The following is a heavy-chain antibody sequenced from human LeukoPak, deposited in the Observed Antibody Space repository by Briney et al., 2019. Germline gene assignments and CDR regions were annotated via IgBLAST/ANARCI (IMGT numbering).Heavy chain of an antibody. CDR3: ARGWYPWLAYFDY. J-gene: IGHJ4*02. CDR1: GYTFTSYY. V-gene: IGHV1-46*01. CDR2: INPSGGST. D-gene: IGHD6-13*01. Sequence: ASVKVSCKASGYTFTSYYMHWVRQAPGQGLEWMGIINPSGGSTSYAQKFQGRVTMTRDMSTSTVYMELRSLRSDDTAVYYCARGWYPWLAYFDYWGQGTLVTVSS.